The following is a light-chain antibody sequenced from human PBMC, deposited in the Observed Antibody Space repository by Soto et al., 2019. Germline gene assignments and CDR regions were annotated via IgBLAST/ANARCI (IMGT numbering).Light chain of an antibody. J-gene: IGKJ2*03. Sequence: EIVLTQSPGTLSLSPGERATLSCRASQSVSSSYLAWYQQKPGQAPRLLIYGASSRATGIQDRFSGSGSGTDFPLTINRLEPEDFAVYYCHQDGSSPLYGCGQGINLEIK. CDR3: HQDGSSPLYG. CDR2: GAS. CDR1: QSVSSSY. V-gene: IGKV3-20*01.